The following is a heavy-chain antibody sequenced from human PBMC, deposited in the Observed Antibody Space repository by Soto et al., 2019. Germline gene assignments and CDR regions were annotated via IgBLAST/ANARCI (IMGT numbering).Heavy chain of an antibody. D-gene: IGHD3-22*01. V-gene: IGHV4-4*07. Sequence: SETLSLTCTVSGGSISSYYWSWIRQPAGKGLEWIGRIYTSGSTNYNPSLKSRVTMSVDMSKNQFSLKLSSVTAADTAVYYCARESYYYDSSGLDYWGQGTLVTVSS. CDR2: IYTSGST. J-gene: IGHJ4*02. CDR1: GGSISSYY. CDR3: ARESYYYDSSGLDY.